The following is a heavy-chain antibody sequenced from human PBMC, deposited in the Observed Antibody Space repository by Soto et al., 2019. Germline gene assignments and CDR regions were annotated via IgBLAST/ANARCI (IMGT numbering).Heavy chain of an antibody. J-gene: IGHJ4*02. CDR1: GGSISSSSYF. V-gene: IGHV4-39*01. CDR2: IYYSGST. CDR3: ARHDWNGVDY. D-gene: IGHD1-1*01. Sequence: QLQLQESGPGLVKPSETLSLTCTVSGGSISSSSYFWGWIRQPPGKGLEWIGSIYYSGSTYYNPSLKSRDTISVDTSKNQFSLKLSSVTAADTAVYYCARHDWNGVDYWGQGTLVTVSS.